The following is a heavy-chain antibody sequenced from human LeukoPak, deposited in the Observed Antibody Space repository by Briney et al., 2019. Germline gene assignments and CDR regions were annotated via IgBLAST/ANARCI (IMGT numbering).Heavy chain of an antibody. V-gene: IGHV3-74*01. CDR3: ATKQWLAPPPDS. CDR1: GFTFSKYW. Sequence: TGGSLKLSCAASGFTFSKYWMLWVRPAPGKGLESVSRINTDGTVTTYADSVKGRFTVSRDNADNTMFLQMNSVRVEDTAVYYCATKQWLAPPPDSWGQGTPVTVSS. CDR2: INTDGTVT. D-gene: IGHD6-19*01. J-gene: IGHJ4*02.